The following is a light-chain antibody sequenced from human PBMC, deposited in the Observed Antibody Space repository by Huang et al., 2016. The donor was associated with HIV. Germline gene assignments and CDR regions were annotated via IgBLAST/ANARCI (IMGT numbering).Light chain of an antibody. V-gene: IGKV1-39*01. CDR1: QSIDNF. J-gene: IGKJ2*01. CDR3: QQSYSTPHT. CDR2: AAS. Sequence: DIQMTQSPSSLSASIGGRVTITCRASQSIDNFLNWYQQKPGKSPKLLINAASSLQSGVPSRFSGSGSGTDFTLTISSLQPEDFAAYFCQQSYSTPHTFGQGTKLDIK.